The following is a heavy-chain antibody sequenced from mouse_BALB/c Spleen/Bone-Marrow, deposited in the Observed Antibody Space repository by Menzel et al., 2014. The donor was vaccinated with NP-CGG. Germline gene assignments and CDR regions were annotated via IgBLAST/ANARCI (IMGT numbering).Heavy chain of an antibody. D-gene: IGHD2-14*01. CDR1: GYTFTDYW. Sequence: QVQLQQSGAELVMPGASVKMSCKASGYTFTDYWMHWVKQRPGQGLERIGAIDTSDSYTSYNQKFKGKATLTVDESSSTAYMQLSSLTSEDSAVYYCARSDYRYDPFAYWGQGTLVTVSA. CDR3: ARSDYRYDPFAY. J-gene: IGHJ3*01. CDR2: IDTSDSYT. V-gene: IGHV1-69*01.